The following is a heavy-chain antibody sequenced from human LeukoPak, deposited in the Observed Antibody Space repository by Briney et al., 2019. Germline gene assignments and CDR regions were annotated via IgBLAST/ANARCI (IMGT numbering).Heavy chain of an antibody. CDR1: GFTVSSNY. J-gene: IGHJ6*02. D-gene: IGHD4-17*01. Sequence: GGSLRLSCAASGFTVSSNYMSWVRQAPGKGLEWVSVIYSGGSTYYADSVKGRFTISRDNAKNSLYLQMNSLRAEDTALYYCAKGDGDYDLGGYYYYYGMDVWGQGTTVTVSS. V-gene: IGHV3-53*05. CDR2: IYSGGST. CDR3: AKGDGDYDLGGYYYYYGMDV.